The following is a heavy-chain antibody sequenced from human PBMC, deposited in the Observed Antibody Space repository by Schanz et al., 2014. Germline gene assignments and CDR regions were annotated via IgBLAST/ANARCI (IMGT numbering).Heavy chain of an antibody. D-gene: IGHD4-4*01. Sequence: QLQLQESGPGLVKPSETLSLTCTVSDASISGSSDYWGWIRQSPGKGLEWIGNIYYTGTTYYNPSTKGGVSIPVDTSKTQASRNLTSVPAADTAVFYCARRDNYLSAFDIWGQGTMVTVSS. J-gene: IGHJ3*02. V-gene: IGHV4-39*01. CDR2: IYYTGTT. CDR3: ARRDNYLSAFDI. CDR1: DASISGSSDY.